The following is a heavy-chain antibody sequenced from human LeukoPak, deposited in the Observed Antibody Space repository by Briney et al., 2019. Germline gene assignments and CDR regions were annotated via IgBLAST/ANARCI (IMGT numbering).Heavy chain of an antibody. CDR1: GGSFSGYY. CDR3: AREEDCSGGICYLGNAFDI. D-gene: IGHD2-15*01. V-gene: IGHV4-34*12. CDR2: IIHSGST. Sequence: SETLSLTCAVHGGSFSGYYWSWIRQPPGKGLEWIGEIIHSGSTNYNASLKSRVTISVDTSKNQFSLKLSSVTDADTAVYYCAREEDCSGGICYLGNAFDIWGQGTMVTVSS. J-gene: IGHJ3*02.